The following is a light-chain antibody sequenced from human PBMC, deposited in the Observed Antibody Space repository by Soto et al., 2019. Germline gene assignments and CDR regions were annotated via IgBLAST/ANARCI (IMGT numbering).Light chain of an antibody. V-gene: IGLV2-11*01. CDR2: DVS. Sequence: QSVLTQPRSVSGSPGQSVSISCTGTSSDVGRYSYVSWYQQHPGKAPKLMIYDVSERLSGVPDRFSGSKSGNTASLTISGLQAEDEADYYCCSYAGTYTGVFGTGTKVTVL. CDR1: SSDVGRYSY. J-gene: IGLJ1*01. CDR3: CSYAGTYTGV.